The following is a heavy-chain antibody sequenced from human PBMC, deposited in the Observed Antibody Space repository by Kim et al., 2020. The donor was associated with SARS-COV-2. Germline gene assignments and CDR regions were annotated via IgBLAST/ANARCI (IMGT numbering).Heavy chain of an antibody. CDR1: GASVSSYY. J-gene: IGHJ6*01. CDR2: SYYSRRT. V-gene: IGHV4-59*02. D-gene: IGHD3-10*01. CDR3: ARDAKYFYRSFELV. Sequence: SETLSLTCTVSGASVSSYYSSWFRQPPGEGLEWIGCSYYSRRTKYNHSLNSRVTILLDTSKNQFSLRMISVTAAATAFYYCARDAKYFYRSFELVWG.